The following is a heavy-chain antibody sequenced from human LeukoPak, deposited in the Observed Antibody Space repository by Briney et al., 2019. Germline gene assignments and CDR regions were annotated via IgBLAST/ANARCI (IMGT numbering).Heavy chain of an antibody. CDR2: INHSGST. V-gene: IGHV4-34*01. D-gene: IGHD2-2*01. Sequence: PSETLSLTCAVYGGSFSGYYWSWIRQPPGKGLEWIGEINHSGSTNYNPSLKSRVTISVDTSKNQFSLKLSSVTAADTAVYYCARCVVVPAAIKEGRFGSKYYYYYMDVWGKGTTVTVSS. CDR3: ARCVVVPAAIKEGRFGSKYYYYYMDV. CDR1: GGSFSGYY. J-gene: IGHJ6*03.